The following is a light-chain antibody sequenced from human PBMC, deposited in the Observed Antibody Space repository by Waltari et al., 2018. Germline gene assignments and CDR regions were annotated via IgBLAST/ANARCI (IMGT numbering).Light chain of an antibody. V-gene: IGLV2-14*03. CDR2: DVT. CDR1: SSDSGGYNY. Sequence: SALTQPDSVSGSPGQSITISCSGISSDSGGYNYVSWYQQHPGEAPKLIIYDVTNRLSGVSDRFSGSKSGSSASLTISGLQPEDEADYYCSSFTSSTTGIFGGGTKLTVL. CDR3: SSFTSSTTGI. J-gene: IGLJ2*01.